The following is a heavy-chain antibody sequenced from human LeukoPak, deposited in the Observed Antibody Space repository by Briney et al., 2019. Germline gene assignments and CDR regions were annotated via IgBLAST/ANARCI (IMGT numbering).Heavy chain of an antibody. Sequence: GGSLRLSCAASGFTFSNYWLTWVRQAPGKGLEWVANIKQDGSERYYVDSVKGRFTISRDNAKNSLYLQMNSLRVEDTAVYYCTKKTGEYWGQGTLVTVSA. CDR1: GFTFSNYW. CDR3: TKKTGEY. V-gene: IGHV3-7*03. CDR2: IKQDGSER. J-gene: IGHJ4*02.